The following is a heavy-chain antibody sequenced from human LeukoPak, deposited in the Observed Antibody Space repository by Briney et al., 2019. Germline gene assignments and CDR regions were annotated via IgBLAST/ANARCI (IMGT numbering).Heavy chain of an antibody. J-gene: IGHJ6*03. D-gene: IGHD1-7*01. CDR2: IYTSGST. Sequence: SETLSLTCTVSGGSISSYYWSWIRQPPGKGLEWIGYIYTSGSTNYNPSLKSRVTISVDTSKNQFSLKLSSVTAADTAVYYCARRSITGSRHFYYYMDVWGKGTTVTVSS. V-gene: IGHV4-4*09. CDR3: ARRSITGSRHFYYYMDV. CDR1: GGSISSYY.